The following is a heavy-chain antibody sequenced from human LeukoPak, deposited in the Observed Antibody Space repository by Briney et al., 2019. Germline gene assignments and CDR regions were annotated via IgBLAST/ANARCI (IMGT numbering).Heavy chain of an antibody. J-gene: IGHJ4*02. CDR3: ARAGLVYYFDY. CDR2: IYSGGST. V-gene: IGHV3-53*01. CDR1: GFTVNNNY. D-gene: IGHD3/OR15-3a*01. Sequence: PGGSLRLSCAASGFTVNNNYMSWVRQAPGKGLEWVSGIYSGGSTYYADSVKGRFTISRDNSKNTLYLQMNSLRAEDTAVCYCARAGLVYYFDYWGQGTLVTVSS.